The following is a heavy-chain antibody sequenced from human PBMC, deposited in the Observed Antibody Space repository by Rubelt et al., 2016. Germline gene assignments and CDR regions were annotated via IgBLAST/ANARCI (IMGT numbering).Heavy chain of an antibody. CDR2: INHSGST. V-gene: IGHV4-34*01. J-gene: IGHJ6*02. Sequence: QVQLQQWGAGLLKPSETLSLTCAVSGGSFSGYYWSWIRQPPGKGLEWIGEINHSGSTNYNPSLKSRVTIAADTSKNQFSLKLSAVTAADTAVYYCARGRRGSSSWLGRDYYGMDVWGQGTTVTVSS. CDR1: GGSFSGYY. D-gene: IGHD6-13*01. CDR3: ARGRRGSSSWLGRDYYGMDV.